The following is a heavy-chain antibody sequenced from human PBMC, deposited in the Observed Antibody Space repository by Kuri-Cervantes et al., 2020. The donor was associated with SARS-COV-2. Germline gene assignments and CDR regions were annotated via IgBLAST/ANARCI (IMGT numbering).Heavy chain of an antibody. V-gene: IGHV3-9*01. CDR3: ARSYSGSYWGHFDY. CDR1: GFTFDDYA. J-gene: IGHJ4*02. CDR2: ISWNSGSI. D-gene: IGHD1-26*01. Sequence: GGSLRLSCAASGFTFDDYAMHWVRQAPGKGLEWVSGISWNSGSIGYADSVKGRFTISRDNSKNTLYLQMNSLRAEDTAVYYRARSYSGSYWGHFDYWGQGTLVTVSS.